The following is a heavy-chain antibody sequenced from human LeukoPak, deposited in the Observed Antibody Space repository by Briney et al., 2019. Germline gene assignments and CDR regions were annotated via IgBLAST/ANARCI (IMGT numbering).Heavy chain of an antibody. D-gene: IGHD6-19*01. CDR2: ISSDGSNQ. CDR1: GLHLSSYL. Sequence: GRPLRHSRAPSGLHLSSYLMHWVRQAPGKGPEWVAIISSDGSNQYYADSVQARFPVSRENSKNTLSLQMNSLRAEDTAVFYCAKDLGGGSGCYDLWGRGILVTVSS. CDR3: AKDLGGGSGCYDL. V-gene: IGHV3-30*18. J-gene: IGHJ2*01.